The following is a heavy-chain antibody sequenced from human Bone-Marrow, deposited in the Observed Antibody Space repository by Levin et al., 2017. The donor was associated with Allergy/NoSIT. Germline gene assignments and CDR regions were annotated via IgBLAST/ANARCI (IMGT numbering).Heavy chain of an antibody. CDR3: ARVNCSSTSCYNWFDP. CDR2: IGTAGDP. V-gene: IGHV3-13*05. Sequence: GGSLRLSCAASGFTFSSYDMHWVRQATGKGLEWVSAIGTAGDPYYPGSVKGRFTISRENAKNSLYLQMNSLRAGDTAVYYCARVNCSSTSCYNWFDPWGQGTLVTVSS. J-gene: IGHJ5*02. D-gene: IGHD2-2*01. CDR1: GFTFSSYD.